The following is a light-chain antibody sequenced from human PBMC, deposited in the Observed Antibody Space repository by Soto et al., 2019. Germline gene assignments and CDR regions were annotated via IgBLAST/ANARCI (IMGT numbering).Light chain of an antibody. V-gene: IGLV3-21*04. CDR2: YDT. Sequence: SYELTQPPSVSVAPGKTASITCGGNKIGGKSVHWYQQKPGQAPLLVIYYDTDRPSGIPERFSGSNSGNTATLTISRVEAGDEADYYCQVWDSGSAHWVFGGGTKVTVL. CDR1: KIGGKS. J-gene: IGLJ3*02. CDR3: QVWDSGSAHWV.